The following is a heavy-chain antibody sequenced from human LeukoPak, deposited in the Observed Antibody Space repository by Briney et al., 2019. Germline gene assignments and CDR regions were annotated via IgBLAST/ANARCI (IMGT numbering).Heavy chain of an antibody. CDR3: ARDRPWSFYGSGHNIFDS. V-gene: IGHV3-7*01. D-gene: IGHD3-10*01. J-gene: IGHJ4*02. Sequence: GGSLRLSCAASGFIFSTYWMTWVRQAPGKGLEWVANIEQYGTERYYVDSVKGRFTISRDNAKNSLYLQMNNLRAEDTAVYYCARDRPWSFYGSGHNIFDSWGQGTLVTVSS. CDR1: GFIFSTYW. CDR2: IEQYGTER.